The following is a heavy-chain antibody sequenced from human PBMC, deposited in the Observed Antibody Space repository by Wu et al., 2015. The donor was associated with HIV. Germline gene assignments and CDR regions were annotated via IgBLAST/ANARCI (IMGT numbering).Heavy chain of an antibody. CDR1: GYTFTSYY. V-gene: IGHV1-46*01. CDR2: INPTGGST. D-gene: IGHD1-1*01. Sequence: QLVQSGAEVKKPGASVKVSCKASGYTFTSYYMNWVRQAPGQGLEWMGIINPTGGSTRYAQKFQGRVTITADESTTTVYMELSSLTSEDTAVYYCASLRTGTTDFVFDIWGQGTMLTVSS. CDR3: ASLRTGTTDFVFDI. J-gene: IGHJ3*02.